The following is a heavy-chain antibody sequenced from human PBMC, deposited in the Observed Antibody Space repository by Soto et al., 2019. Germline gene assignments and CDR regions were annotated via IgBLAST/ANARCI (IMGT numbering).Heavy chain of an antibody. CDR3: ARDSTGWYGFDN. J-gene: IGHJ4*02. CDR1: GFPLNTRGVG. V-gene: IGHV2-5*02. Sequence: QITLKESGPTLVKPTQTLTLTCTFSGFPLNTRGVGVGWIRQPPGKALEWLALIYWDDDKRYSPSLKSRLTVTKDTTKNQVILTMTNMDPVDTATYYCARDSTGWYGFDNWGQGTLVTVSS. D-gene: IGHD6-19*01. CDR2: IYWDDDK.